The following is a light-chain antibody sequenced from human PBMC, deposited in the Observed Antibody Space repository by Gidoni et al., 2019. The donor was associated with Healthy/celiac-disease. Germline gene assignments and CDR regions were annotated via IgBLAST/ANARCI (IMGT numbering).Light chain of an antibody. CDR3: AAWDDSLNGWV. CDR2: SNN. CDR1: SSNIGSNT. V-gene: IGLV1-44*01. J-gene: IGLJ3*02. Sequence: QSVLTPPPPASGTPWQRVTISCSGSSSNIGSNTVNWYQQLPGTAPKLLIYSNNQRPSGVPDRFSGSKSGTSASLAISGLQSEDEADYYCAAWDDSLNGWVFGGGTKLTVL.